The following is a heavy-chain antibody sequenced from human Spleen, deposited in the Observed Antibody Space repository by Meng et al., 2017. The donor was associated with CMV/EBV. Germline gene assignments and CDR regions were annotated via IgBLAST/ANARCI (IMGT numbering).Heavy chain of an antibody. V-gene: IGHV4-34*01. Sequence: SETLSLTCAVYGGSFSGYHWSWIRQPPGKGLEWIGEINHSGSTNYNPSLKSRVTISVDTSKNQFSLKLSSVTAADTAVYYCARAQIAAAGEGRKSRYFQHWGQGTLVTVSS. CDR2: INHSGST. CDR1: GGSFSGYH. CDR3: ARAQIAAAGEGRKSRYFQH. J-gene: IGHJ1*01. D-gene: IGHD6-13*01.